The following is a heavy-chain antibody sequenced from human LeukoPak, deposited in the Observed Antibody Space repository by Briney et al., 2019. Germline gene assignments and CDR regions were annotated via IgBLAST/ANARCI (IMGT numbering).Heavy chain of an antibody. CDR1: GFTFSSYS. D-gene: IGHD1-1*01. CDR2: ISSSSSYI. V-gene: IGHV3-21*01. CDR3: ARLQLELRQGASDY. Sequence: GGSLRLSCAASGFTFSSYSMNWVRQAPGKGLEWVSSISSSSSYIYYADSVKGRFTISRDNAKNSLYLQMNSLRAEDTAVYYCARLQLELRQGASDYWGQGTLVTASS. J-gene: IGHJ4*02.